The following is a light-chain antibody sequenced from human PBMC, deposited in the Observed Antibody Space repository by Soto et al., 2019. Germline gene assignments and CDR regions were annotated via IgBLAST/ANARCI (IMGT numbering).Light chain of an antibody. V-gene: IGKV1-39*01. CDR2: AAS. J-gene: IGKJ5*01. CDR1: QSISRN. CDR3: QQSYTTASIT. Sequence: DIQMTQSPSSLSASVGDRVTITCRASQSISRNLNWYQHKPGKAPKLLIYAASSLQNGVPSRFSGGGSGTEFTLSISSLQPEGFGTYYCQQSYTTASITFGQGTRLEMK.